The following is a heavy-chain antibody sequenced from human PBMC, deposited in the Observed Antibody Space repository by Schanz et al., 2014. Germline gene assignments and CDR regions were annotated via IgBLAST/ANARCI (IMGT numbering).Heavy chain of an antibody. Sequence: QVQLVQSGAEVKKPGASVKVSCKASGYTFTTYGISWLRQAPGQGLEWMGYISGYNGNTNYAPKGQDRGAMTTDTSTSTAYRELRSLRSDDTAVYYCARGWGYDALTGYVFWGQGTLVTVSS. V-gene: IGHV1-18*04. CDR1: GYTFTTYG. CDR2: ISGYNGNT. J-gene: IGHJ4*02. D-gene: IGHD3-9*01. CDR3: ARGWGYDALTGYVF.